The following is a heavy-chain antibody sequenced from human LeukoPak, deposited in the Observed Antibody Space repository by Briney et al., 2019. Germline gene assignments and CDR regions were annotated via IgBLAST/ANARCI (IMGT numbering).Heavy chain of an antibody. CDR2: INPSGGTT. Sequence: ASVKVSCKESGYTFTSYYMHWVRQAPGQGLEWMGIINPSGGTTNYAQKFQGRVTMTRDTSTSTVYMELSSLRSEDTAVYYCARFAVHRRIAVTGQFGLDYWGRGTLVTVSS. D-gene: IGHD6-19*01. CDR3: ARFAVHRRIAVTGQFGLDY. J-gene: IGHJ4*02. CDR1: GYTFTSYY. V-gene: IGHV1-46*01.